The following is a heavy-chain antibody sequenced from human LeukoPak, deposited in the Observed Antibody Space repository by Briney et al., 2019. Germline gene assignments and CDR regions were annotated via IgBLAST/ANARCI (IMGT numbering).Heavy chain of an antibody. V-gene: IGHV6-1*01. J-gene: IGHJ6*03. Sequence: SQTLSLTCAISGDSVSSNSAAWNWLRQSPSRGLEWLGRTYYRSKWYNDYAVSVKSRITINPDTSKNQFSLQLNSVTPEDTAVYYCARVRSGSYYDYYYYYMDVWGKGTTVTISS. CDR1: GDSVSSNSAA. CDR3: ARVRSGSYYDYYYYYMDV. CDR2: TYYRSKWYN. D-gene: IGHD3-10*01.